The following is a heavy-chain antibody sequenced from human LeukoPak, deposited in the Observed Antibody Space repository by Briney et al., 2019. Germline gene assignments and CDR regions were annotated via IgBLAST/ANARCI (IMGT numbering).Heavy chain of an antibody. D-gene: IGHD3-22*01. Sequence: SETLSLTCTVSGGSISSYYWSWVRQPQGKGLEWIGYIYYSGSTNSNPTLKRRGTISVATSKNQFPLKLSSVTAADTAVYYCARVGWEWETRYYGSRDYYYPYYFDGWGQVIPVS. CDR3: ARVGWEWETRYYGSRDYYYPYYFDG. V-gene: IGHV4-59*01. CDR2: IYYSGST. CDR1: GGSISSYY. J-gene: IGHJ4*01.